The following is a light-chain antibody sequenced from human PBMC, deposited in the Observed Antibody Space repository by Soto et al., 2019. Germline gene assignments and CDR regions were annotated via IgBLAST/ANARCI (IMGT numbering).Light chain of an antibody. J-gene: IGKJ5*01. Sequence: EIVLTQSPATLSLSPGEGATLSCRASQSVSSYLAWSQQKPGQAPRLLIYDASNRATGIPARFSGSGSGTDFTLTISSLEPEDFAVYYCQQRGNWPITFGQGTRLEIK. CDR3: QQRGNWPIT. CDR1: QSVSSY. V-gene: IGKV3-11*01. CDR2: DAS.